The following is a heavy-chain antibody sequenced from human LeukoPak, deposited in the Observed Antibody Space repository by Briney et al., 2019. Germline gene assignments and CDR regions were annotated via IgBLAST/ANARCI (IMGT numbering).Heavy chain of an antibody. D-gene: IGHD3-3*01. CDR2: MNPNSGNT. CDR3: ARGRGITIFGVAIIGQNWFDP. Sequence: GASVKVSCKASGYTFTSYDINWVRQATGQGLEWMGWMNPNSGNTGYAQKFQGRVTMTRNTSISTAYMELSSLRSEDTAVYYCARGRGITIFGVAIIGQNWFDPWGQGTLVTVSS. J-gene: IGHJ5*02. V-gene: IGHV1-8*01. CDR1: GYTFTSYD.